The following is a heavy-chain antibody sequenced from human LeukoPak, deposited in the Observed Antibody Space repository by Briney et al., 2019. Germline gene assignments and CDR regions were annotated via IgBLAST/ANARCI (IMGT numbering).Heavy chain of an antibody. CDR2: IYYSGST. CDR1: GGSISSSSYY. D-gene: IGHD3-9*01. V-gene: IGHV4-39*01. J-gene: IGHJ4*02. Sequence: PSETLSLTCTVSGGSISSSSYYWGWIRQPPGKGLEWIGSIYYSGSTYYNPSLKSRVTISVDTSKNQFSLKLSSVTAADTAVYYCATEDILTGYSHFDYWGQGTLVTVSS. CDR3: ATEDILTGYSHFDY.